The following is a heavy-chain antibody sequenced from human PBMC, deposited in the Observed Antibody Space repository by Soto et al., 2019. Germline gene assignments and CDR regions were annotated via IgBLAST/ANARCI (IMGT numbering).Heavy chain of an antibody. J-gene: IGHJ4*02. CDR3: ARDMAAAGATFDY. V-gene: IGHV3-33*08. CDR2: ISYDEKNK. CDR1: GFTFSFYG. Sequence: QVQLVESGGGLVQPGRSLRLSCAASGFTFSFYGMHWVRQAPGKGLEWLAVISYDEKNKFYADSVKGRFTISRDNAKNSLYLQMNSLRAEDTAVYYCARDMAAAGATFDYWGQGTLVTVSS. D-gene: IGHD6-13*01.